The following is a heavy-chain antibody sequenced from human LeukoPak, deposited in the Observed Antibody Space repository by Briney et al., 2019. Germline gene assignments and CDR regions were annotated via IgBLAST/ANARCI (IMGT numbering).Heavy chain of an antibody. CDR1: GGTFSSYA. Sequence: SVKVSCKASGGTFSSYAISWVRQAPGQGLEWMGGIIPIFGTANYALKFQGRVTITADESTSTAYMELSSLRSEDTAVYYCARTYYLDVDIVATGYMDVRGKGTTVTVSS. CDR3: ARTYYLDVDIVATGYMDV. D-gene: IGHD5-12*01. J-gene: IGHJ6*03. V-gene: IGHV1-69*01. CDR2: IIPIFGTA.